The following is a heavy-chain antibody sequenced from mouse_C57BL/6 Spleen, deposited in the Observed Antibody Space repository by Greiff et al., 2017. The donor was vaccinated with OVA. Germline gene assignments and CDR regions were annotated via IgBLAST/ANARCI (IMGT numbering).Heavy chain of an antibody. CDR1: GYAFSSYW. CDR2: IYPGDGDT. J-gene: IGHJ3*01. V-gene: IGHV1-80*01. D-gene: IGHD1-1*01. Sequence: QVQLQQSGAELVKPGASVKISCKASGYAFSSYWMNWVKQRPGKGLEWIGQIYPGDGDTNYNGKFKGKATLTADKSSSTAYMQLSSLTSEDSAVYFCARDSSYGGPGRWFAYWGQGTLVTVSA. CDR3: ARDSSYGGPGRWFAY.